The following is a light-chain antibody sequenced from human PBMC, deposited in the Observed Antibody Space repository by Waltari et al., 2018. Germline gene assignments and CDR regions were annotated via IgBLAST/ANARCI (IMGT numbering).Light chain of an antibody. CDR2: KGN. CDR3: SLYMGSGIWV. CDR1: SGSLSTTSY. V-gene: IGLV8-61*01. J-gene: IGLJ3*02. Sequence: QTVVTQEPSLSVSPGGTVTLTCALSSGSLSTTSYATWYQQTPGQPPRTLVYKGNHRPFGVPDRLPGSILGNKAALTITGAQADDESDYYCSLYMGSGIWVFGGGTKLTVL.